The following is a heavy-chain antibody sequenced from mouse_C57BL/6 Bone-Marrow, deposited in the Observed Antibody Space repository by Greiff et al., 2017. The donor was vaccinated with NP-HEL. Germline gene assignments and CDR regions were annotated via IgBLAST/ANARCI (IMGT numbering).Heavy chain of an antibody. CDR3: ARTLVDY. CDR2: INPNNGGT. V-gene: IGHV1-26*01. CDR1: GYTFTDYY. Sequence: VQLQQSGPELVKPGASVKISCKASGYTFTDYYMNWVKQSHGKSLEWIGDINPNNGGTSYHQKFKGKATWTVDKSSSTAYMELRSLTSEDSAVYYCARTLVDYWGQGTTLTVSS. J-gene: IGHJ2*01.